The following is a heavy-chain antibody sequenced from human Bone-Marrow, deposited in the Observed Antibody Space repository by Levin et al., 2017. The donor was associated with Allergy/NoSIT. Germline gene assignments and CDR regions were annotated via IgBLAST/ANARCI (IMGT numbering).Heavy chain of an antibody. CDR3: ASTAYLFGELYSFGF. CDR2: IYWDDDE. V-gene: IGHV2-5*02. Sequence: SGPTLVKPTQTLTLTCTFSGFSLSALQAGVAWFRQPPGGALEWLAVIYWDDDERYSPSLRNRVTITKDTSKNQVVLTMTNMEPVDTATYYCASTAYLFGELYSFGFWGPGTLVTVSS. J-gene: IGHJ4*02. CDR1: GFSLSALQAG. D-gene: IGHD3-10*01.